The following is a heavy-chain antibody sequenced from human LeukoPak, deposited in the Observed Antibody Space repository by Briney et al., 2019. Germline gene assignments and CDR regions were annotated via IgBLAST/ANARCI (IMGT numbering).Heavy chain of an antibody. D-gene: IGHD3-10*01. J-gene: IGHJ4*02. CDR3: ARDLGITMVRGVIKGGFDY. CDR2: ISSSSSYI. Sequence: GGSLRLSCAASGFTFSSYSMNWVRQAPGKGLEWVSSISSSSSYIYYADSAKGRFTISRDNAKNSLCLQMNSLRAEDTAVYYCARDLGITMVRGVIKGGFDYWGQGTLVTVSS. V-gene: IGHV3-21*01. CDR1: GFTFSSYS.